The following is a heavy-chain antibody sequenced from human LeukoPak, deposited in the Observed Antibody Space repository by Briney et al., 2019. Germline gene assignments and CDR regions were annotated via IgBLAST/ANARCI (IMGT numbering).Heavy chain of an antibody. D-gene: IGHD3-3*01. CDR2: ISAYNGNT. CDR1: GYTFTSYG. J-gene: IGHJ6*03. Sequence: ASVKVSCKASGYTFTSYGISWVRQAPGHGLEWMGWISAYNGNTNFPQKLQGRVTLTTDTSTSTAYMELRSLRSDGTAVYYCARVYNTYYDFWSGHIYYMDVWGKGTTVTVSS. CDR3: ARVYNTYYDFWSGHIYYMDV. V-gene: IGHV1-18*01.